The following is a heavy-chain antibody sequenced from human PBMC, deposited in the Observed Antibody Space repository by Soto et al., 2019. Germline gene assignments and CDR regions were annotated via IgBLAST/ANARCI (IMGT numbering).Heavy chain of an antibody. Sequence: GGSLRLSCAASGFTFNNYGMHWVRQAPGKGLEWVAVISHDGSTKYYADSVKGRFTISRDNSRNTLDLQMSSLRAEDTAMYYCAKALNLYYVSSGYYSAFDYWGQGTLVTVSS. CDR2: ISHDGSTK. CDR1: GFTFNNYG. D-gene: IGHD3-22*01. J-gene: IGHJ4*02. V-gene: IGHV3-30*18. CDR3: AKALNLYYVSSGYYSAFDY.